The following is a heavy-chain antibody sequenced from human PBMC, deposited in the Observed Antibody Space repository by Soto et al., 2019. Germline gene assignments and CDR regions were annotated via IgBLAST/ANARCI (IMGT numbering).Heavy chain of an antibody. CDR1: GFTFSSYS. Sequence: GGSLRLSCAASGFTFSSYSMNWVRQAPGKGLEWVSYISSSSSTIYYADSVKGRFTISRDNAKNSLYLQMNSLRDEDTAGYYCARDKSSGWFHSYFDYWGQGTLVTVSS. CDR3: ARDKSSGWFHSYFDY. V-gene: IGHV3-48*02. CDR2: ISSSSSTI. D-gene: IGHD6-19*01. J-gene: IGHJ4*02.